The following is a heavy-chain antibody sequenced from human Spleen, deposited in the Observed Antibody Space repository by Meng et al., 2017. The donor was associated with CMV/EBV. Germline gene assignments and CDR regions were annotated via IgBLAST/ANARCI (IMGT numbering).Heavy chain of an antibody. J-gene: IGHJ4*02. Sequence: ASVKVSCKASGYTFTSYGISWVRQAPGQGLEWMGWISAYNGNTNYAQKLQGRVTMTTDTCTNTAYMELRSLRSDDTAVYYCARRGSSSSWFQVDYWGQGTLVTVSS. CDR1: GYTFTSYG. D-gene: IGHD6-13*01. CDR3: ARRGSSSSWFQVDY. V-gene: IGHV1-18*01. CDR2: ISAYNGNT.